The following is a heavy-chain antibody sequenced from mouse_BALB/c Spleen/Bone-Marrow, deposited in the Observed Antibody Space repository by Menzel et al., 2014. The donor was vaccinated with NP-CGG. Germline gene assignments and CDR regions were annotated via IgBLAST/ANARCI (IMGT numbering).Heavy chain of an antibody. Sequence: VQLQQSGAELVRPGTSVKVSCKASGYAFTNYLIEWVKQRPGQDLEWIGVINPGSGGTNYNEKFKGKATLTADKSSSTAYMQLSSLTSDDSAVYFCARELGVFAYWGQGTLVTVSA. V-gene: IGHV1-54*01. CDR3: ARELGVFAY. CDR1: GYAFTNYL. CDR2: INPGSGGT. D-gene: IGHD4-1*01. J-gene: IGHJ3*01.